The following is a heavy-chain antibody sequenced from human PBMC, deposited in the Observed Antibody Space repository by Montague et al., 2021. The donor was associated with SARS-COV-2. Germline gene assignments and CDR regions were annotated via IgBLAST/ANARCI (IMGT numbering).Heavy chain of an antibody. CDR1: GFTFSVYT. J-gene: IGHJ4*02. CDR2: IDPSGGRT. Sequence: SLRLSCAVSGFTFSVYTMSWVRQAPGKVLEWVAGIDPSGGRTYYSESVKGRFTIFRDNSKNTLYLQLNSLRSEDAAIYYCVKDSVHYWGQGTLVTVSS. CDR3: VKDSVHY. V-gene: IGHV3-23*05. D-gene: IGHD3-10*01.